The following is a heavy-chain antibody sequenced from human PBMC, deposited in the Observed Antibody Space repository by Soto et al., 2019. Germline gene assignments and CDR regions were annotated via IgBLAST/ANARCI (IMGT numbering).Heavy chain of an antibody. CDR2: IYDSGKA. D-gene: IGHD2-21*02. CDR3: ARDLWGYCGTDCYPLDV. Sequence: SETLSLTCTVSGGSIRSYYWSWIRQPPGKGLEWIGYIYDSGKAYYNPSLKSRVIISVDTSENQFSLKVTSVTAADTAVYYCARDLWGYCGTDCYPLDVWGQGTTVTVSS. CDR1: GGSIRSYY. J-gene: IGHJ6*02. V-gene: IGHV4-59*01.